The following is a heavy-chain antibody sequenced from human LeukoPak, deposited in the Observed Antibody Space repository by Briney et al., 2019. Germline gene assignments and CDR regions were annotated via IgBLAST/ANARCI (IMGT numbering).Heavy chain of an antibody. CDR3: ARAYLTVAGYYFDY. CDR1: GGSISSYY. D-gene: IGHD6-19*01. Sequence: PSETLSLTCTVSGGSISSYYWSWIRQPPGKGLEWIGYIYYRGSTNYNPSLKSRVTISVDTSKNQFSLNLSSVTAADTAVYYCARAYLTVAGYYFDYWGQGTLVTVSS. V-gene: IGHV4-59*01. J-gene: IGHJ4*02. CDR2: IYYRGST.